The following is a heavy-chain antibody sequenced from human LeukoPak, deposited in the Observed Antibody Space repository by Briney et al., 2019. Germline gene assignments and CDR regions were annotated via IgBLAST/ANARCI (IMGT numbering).Heavy chain of an antibody. Sequence: GGSLRLSCAASGFTFSSYSMNWVRQASGKGLEWVGRIRSKANSYATAYAASVKGRFTISRDDSKNTAYLQMNSLKTEDTAVYYCTSLTGPPYLWGQGTLVTVSS. CDR3: TSLTGPPYL. CDR2: IRSKANSYAT. D-gene: IGHD1-20*01. J-gene: IGHJ5*02. CDR1: GFTFSSYS. V-gene: IGHV3-73*01.